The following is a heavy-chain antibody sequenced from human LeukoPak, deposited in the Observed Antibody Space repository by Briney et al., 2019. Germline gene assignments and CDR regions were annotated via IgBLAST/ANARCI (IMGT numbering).Heavy chain of an antibody. CDR1: GGSLCTHY. D-gene: IGHD3-22*01. CDR3: ARGYDSSAYYPFNY. V-gene: IGHV4-59*11. CDR2: ISDSGST. J-gene: IGHJ4*02. Sequence: SETLSLTCVVSGGSLCTHYWSWVRQSPGGGLEWVGYISDSGSTNYNPSLKSRVTISLDTSKNQFSLMLNSVTAADTAVYYCARGYDSSAYYPFNYWGQGTLVTVSS.